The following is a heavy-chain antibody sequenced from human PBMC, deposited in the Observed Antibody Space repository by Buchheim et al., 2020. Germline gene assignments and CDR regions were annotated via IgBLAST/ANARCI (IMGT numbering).Heavy chain of an antibody. D-gene: IGHD1-26*01. Sequence: QVQLVESGGGVVQPGRSLRLSCGGSGFTVSSYGMHWVRQAPAKGLEWVAVISYDGSNKYYADSVKGRFTISRDNSRNTVYLQMNSLRAEDTAVYYCAKVGPLVGATYYYYGMDVWGQGTT. V-gene: IGHV3-30*18. J-gene: IGHJ6*02. CDR1: GFTVSSYG. CDR2: ISYDGSNK. CDR3: AKVGPLVGATYYYYGMDV.